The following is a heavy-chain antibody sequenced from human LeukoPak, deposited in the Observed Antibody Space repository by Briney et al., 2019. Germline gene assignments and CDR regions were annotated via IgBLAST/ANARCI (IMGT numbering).Heavy chain of an antibody. Sequence: GGSLRLSCAASGFTFSNYAMHWVRQAPGKGLEWVAVISYDGSNKYYADSVKGRFTISRDNSKNTLYLQMNSLRAEDTAVYYCASEYYDSSGYTRWGQGTLVTVSS. CDR1: GFTFSNYA. D-gene: IGHD3-22*01. J-gene: IGHJ4*02. V-gene: IGHV3-30*04. CDR3: ASEYYDSSGYTR. CDR2: ISYDGSNK.